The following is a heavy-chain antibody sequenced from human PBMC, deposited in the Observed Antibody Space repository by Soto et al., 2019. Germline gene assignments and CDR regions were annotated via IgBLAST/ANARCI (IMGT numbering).Heavy chain of an antibody. Sequence: EVQLVESGGGLFQPGGSLKLSCAASGFIFSGSAVHWVRQASGKGLEWVVRILSKSGNYATAYPAYMTGRFTISRDDSENTGFLQMNSLITEYTAVYYCIRGGSPYYYDYWGQGTLVAVSS. J-gene: IGHJ4*02. CDR3: IRGGSPYYYDY. CDR2: ILSKSGNYAT. CDR1: GFIFSGSA. V-gene: IGHV3-73*01.